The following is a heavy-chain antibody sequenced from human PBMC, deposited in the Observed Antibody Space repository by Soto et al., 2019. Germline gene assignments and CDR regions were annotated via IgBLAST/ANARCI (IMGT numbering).Heavy chain of an antibody. CDR2: IKSKTDGGTT. CDR3: TASYSSSWYWSYYYYGMDL. J-gene: IGHJ6*02. V-gene: IGHV3-15*01. D-gene: IGHD6-13*01. CDR1: GFTFSNAW. Sequence: PGGSLRLSCAASGFTFSNAWMSWVRQAPGKGLEWVGRIKSKTDGGTTDYAAPVKGRFTISRDDSKNTLYLQMNSLKTEDTAVYYCTASYSSSWYWSYYYYGMDLWGQGTTVTVSS.